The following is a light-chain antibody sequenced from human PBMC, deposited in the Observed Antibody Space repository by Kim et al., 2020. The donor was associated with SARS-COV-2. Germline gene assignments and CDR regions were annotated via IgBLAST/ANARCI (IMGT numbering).Light chain of an antibody. CDR1: QGIGNY. CDR2: TAS. J-gene: IGKJ1*01. Sequence: SVGDRVTSTCRASQGIGNYLAWYQQKPGKVPRLLIYTASVLQSGVPSRFSGSGSGTDFTLTISGLQPEDVATYYCQSYNSAPLWTFGQGTKLEI. V-gene: IGKV1-27*01. CDR3: QSYNSAPLWT.